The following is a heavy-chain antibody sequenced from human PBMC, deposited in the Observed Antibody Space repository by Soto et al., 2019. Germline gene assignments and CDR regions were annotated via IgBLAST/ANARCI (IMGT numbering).Heavy chain of an antibody. Sequence: QVQLQESGPGLVKPSQTLSLTCTVSGGSISSGDYYWSWIRQPPGKGLEWIGYIYYSGSTYYNPSLKSRVTISVDTSKNQFSLKLSSVTAADTAVYYCARERLGGMATIPDYYYYGMDVWGQGTTVTVS. V-gene: IGHV4-30-4*01. J-gene: IGHJ6*02. D-gene: IGHD5-12*01. CDR2: IYYSGST. CDR1: GGSISSGDYY. CDR3: ARERLGGMATIPDYYYYGMDV.